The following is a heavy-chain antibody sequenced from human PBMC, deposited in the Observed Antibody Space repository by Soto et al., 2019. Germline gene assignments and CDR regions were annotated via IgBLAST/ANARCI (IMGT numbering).Heavy chain of an antibody. CDR2: INDDGRRT. V-gene: IGHV3-74*01. Sequence: EVQLVESGGGLVQPGGSLRLSCAASGFTFSSYWMHWVRQAPGKGLAWVSRINDDGRRTSYADSVKGRFTISRDNAKNTLYLQMYSLRDDDTAIYYCARRHRPSYASDYWGQGTLVTVSS. J-gene: IGHJ4*02. D-gene: IGHD4-17*01. CDR3: ARRHRPSYASDY. CDR1: GFTFSSYW.